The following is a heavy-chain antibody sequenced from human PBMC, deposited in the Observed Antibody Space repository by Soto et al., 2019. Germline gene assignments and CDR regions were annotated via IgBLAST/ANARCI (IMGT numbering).Heavy chain of an antibody. Sequence: ASVKVSCKASGYPFTSYYLHWVRQAPGQGPDWMGRINVSDGSTRYAQNFQGRVTMTRDTSTTTVYMELSPLRSDDTAVYYCAREAAVAGTAFDHWGQGTLVTVSS. D-gene: IGHD6-19*01. CDR1: GYPFTSYY. J-gene: IGHJ5*02. V-gene: IGHV1-46*01. CDR2: INVSDGST. CDR3: AREAAVAGTAFDH.